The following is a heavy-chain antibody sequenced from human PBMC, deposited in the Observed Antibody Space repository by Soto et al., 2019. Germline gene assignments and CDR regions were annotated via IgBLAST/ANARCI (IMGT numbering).Heavy chain of an antibody. CDR2: IKSKTDGGTT. CDR1: GFSFSNAW. D-gene: IGHD6-19*01. CDR3: TTSTGSGWYAFDY. Sequence: GGSLRLSCAASGFSFSNAWMSWVRQAPGKGLEWVGRIKSKTDGGTTDYAAPVKGRFTISRDDSKNTLYLQMNSLKTEDTAVYYCTTSTGSGWYAFDYWGQGTLVTVSS. V-gene: IGHV3-15*01. J-gene: IGHJ4*02.